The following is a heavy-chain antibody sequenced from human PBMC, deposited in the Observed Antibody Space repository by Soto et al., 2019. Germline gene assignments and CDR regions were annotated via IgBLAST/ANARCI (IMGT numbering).Heavy chain of an antibody. CDR1: GFSLSTSGVG. CDR2: IYWNDDK. D-gene: IGHD6-13*01. CDR3: ARSLPTHRYSTKLLGWFDP. Sequence: QITLKESGPTLVKPTQTLTLTCTFSGFSLSTSGVGVGWIRQPPGKALEWLALIYWNDDKRYSPSLKSRLTTTKNTSKNPVVLTMTNMDPVDTATYYGARSLPTHRYSTKLLGWFDPWGQVTLVTVSS. J-gene: IGHJ5*02. V-gene: IGHV2-5*01.